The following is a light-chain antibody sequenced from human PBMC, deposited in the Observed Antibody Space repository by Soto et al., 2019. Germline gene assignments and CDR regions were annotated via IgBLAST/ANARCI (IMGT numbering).Light chain of an antibody. V-gene: IGKV3-11*01. CDR3: QQYSIYPWT. CDR2: NVS. J-gene: IGKJ1*01. Sequence: EIVLTQSQATLSLSPGERATLSCRASQSVSSYLAWYQQKPGQAPRLLINNVSNRATGIPSRFSGSGSATEFTLTISSLQPDDFATYYCQQYSIYPWTFGQGTKVDIK. CDR1: QSVSSY.